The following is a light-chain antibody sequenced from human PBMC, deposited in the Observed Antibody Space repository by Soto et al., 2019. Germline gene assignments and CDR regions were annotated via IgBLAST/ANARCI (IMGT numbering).Light chain of an antibody. CDR2: EAR. Sequence: QSALTQPASVSGSPGQSITISCTGTSSDVGGYNYVSWHQQHPGKAPKLMIYEARNRPSGVPDRFSGSKSGNTASLTISGLQAADEADYYCSLYTSENTYVFGTGTKLTVL. V-gene: IGLV2-14*01. CDR3: SLYTSENTYV. J-gene: IGLJ1*01. CDR1: SSDVGGYNY.